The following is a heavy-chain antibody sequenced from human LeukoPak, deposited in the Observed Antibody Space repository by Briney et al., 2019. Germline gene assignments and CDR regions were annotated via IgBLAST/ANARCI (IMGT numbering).Heavy chain of an antibody. V-gene: IGHV3-74*03. D-gene: IGHD4-17*01. CDR3: ARAREAKVTSCFDY. CDR2: VNIDGSST. CDR1: GFIFSSYW. J-gene: IGHJ4*02. Sequence: GESLRLSCAASGFIFSSYWIHWVRQTPGKGLVWVSRVNIDGSSTTYADSVKGRFTVSRDNAENSVSLQMNSLRVEDTGVYYCARAREAKVTSCFDYWGQGTLVTVSS.